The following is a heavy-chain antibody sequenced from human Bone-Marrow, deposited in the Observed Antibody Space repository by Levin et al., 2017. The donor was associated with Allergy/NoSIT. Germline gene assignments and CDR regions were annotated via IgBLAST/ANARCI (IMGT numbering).Heavy chain of an antibody. J-gene: IGHJ4*02. Sequence: MSSETLSLTCTVSGGSVSSDYYWTWIRQPPGKGLEWVGYIYYSGTAYYNPSLRSQTTISIDWSSNQFSLKLTSVTAADTAVYYCARVSAPRSYDSETYSAHWGPGTLVIVSS. D-gene: IGHD3-10*01. CDR1: GGSVSSDYY. CDR3: ARVSAPRSYDSETYSAH. CDR2: IYYSGTA. V-gene: IGHV4-30-4*01.